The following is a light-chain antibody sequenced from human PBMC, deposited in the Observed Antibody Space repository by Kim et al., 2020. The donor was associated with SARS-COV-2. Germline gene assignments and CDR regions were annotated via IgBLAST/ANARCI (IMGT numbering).Light chain of an antibody. CDR3: ISYTSSNINYV. J-gene: IGLJ1*01. CDR2: DVI. CDR1: SSDVGGYEY. V-gene: IGLV2-14*03. Sequence: QSALAQFASVSGSPGQSITISCTGTSSDVGGYEYVSWYQQQPGKAPRLIIYDVIKRPSGVSARFSGSKSGNTASLKISGLRAEDEADYFCISYTSSNINYVFGTGTQLTVL.